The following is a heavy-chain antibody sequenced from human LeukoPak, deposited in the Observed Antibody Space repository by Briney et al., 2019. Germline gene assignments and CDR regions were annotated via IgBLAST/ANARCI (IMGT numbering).Heavy chain of an antibody. V-gene: IGHV3-49*03. J-gene: IGHJ4*02. Sequence: GGSLRLSCTASGFTFGDYAMSWFRQAPGKGLEWVGFIRSKAYGGATEYAASVKGRFTISRDDSKSIAYLQMNSLKTEDTAVYYCTRVALYYQLYYFDYWGQGTLVTVSS. CDR2: IRSKAYGGAT. CDR3: TRVALYYQLYYFDY. D-gene: IGHD2-2*01. CDR1: GFTFGDYA.